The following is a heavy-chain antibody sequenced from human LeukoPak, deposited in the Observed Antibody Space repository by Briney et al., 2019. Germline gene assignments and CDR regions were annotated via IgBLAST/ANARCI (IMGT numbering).Heavy chain of an antibody. V-gene: IGHV1-24*01. J-gene: IGHJ4*02. D-gene: IGHD3-3*01. Sequence: ASVKVSCKVSGYTLTELSMHWVRQAPGKGLEWMGGFDPEDGETIYAQKFQGRVTMTEDTSTDTAYMELSSLRSEDTAVYYCATIATIFGVVIPGFGYWGQGTLVTVSS. CDR1: GYTLTELS. CDR2: FDPEDGET. CDR3: ATIATIFGVVIPGFGY.